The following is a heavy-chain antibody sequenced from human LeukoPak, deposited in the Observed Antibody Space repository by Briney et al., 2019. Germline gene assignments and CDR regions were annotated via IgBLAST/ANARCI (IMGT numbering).Heavy chain of an antibody. D-gene: IGHD2-21*02. Sequence: SETLSLSCTVSGGSISSYYWSWIRQPPGKGLEWIGYIHTSGNTNSNPSLKSRVTISVDTSKNQFSLKPSSVTAADTAVYYCARLVVTSILDWFDPWGRGTLVTVSS. CDR3: ARLVVTSILDWFDP. J-gene: IGHJ5*02. V-gene: IGHV4-4*09. CDR1: GGSISSYY. CDR2: IHTSGNT.